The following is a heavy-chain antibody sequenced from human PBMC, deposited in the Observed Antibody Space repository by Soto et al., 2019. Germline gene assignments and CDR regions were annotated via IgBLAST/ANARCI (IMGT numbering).Heavy chain of an antibody. Sequence: SVKVSCKASGGTFSSYAISWARQAPGHGLEWMGGIIPIFGTANYAQKFQGRVTITADKSTSTAYMELSSLRSEDTAVYYCAGGYDFWSYYYGMDVWGQGTTVTVSS. D-gene: IGHD3-3*01. CDR3: AGGYDFWSYYYGMDV. CDR2: IIPIFGTA. V-gene: IGHV1-69*06. J-gene: IGHJ6*02. CDR1: GGTFSSYA.